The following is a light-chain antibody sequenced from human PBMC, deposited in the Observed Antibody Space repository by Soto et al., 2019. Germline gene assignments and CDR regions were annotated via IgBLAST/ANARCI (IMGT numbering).Light chain of an antibody. CDR3: SSYTRAHSLV. V-gene: IGLV2-14*01. CDR2: EDS. J-gene: IGLJ3*02. CDR1: ISDVGAHKF. Sequence: QSVLTQPASVSGSPGQSINISCTGTISDVGAHKFVAWYQHHPGKAPKVVIYEDSSRPSGVSNRFSGAKSGNMASLTISGLQPEDEADYYCSSYTRAHSLVFGGGTKVTVL.